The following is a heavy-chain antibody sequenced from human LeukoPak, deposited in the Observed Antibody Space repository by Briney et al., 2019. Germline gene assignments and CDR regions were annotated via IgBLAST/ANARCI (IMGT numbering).Heavy chain of an antibody. Sequence: SETLSLTCAVYGGSFSGYYWSWIRQPPGKGLEWIGEINHSGSTNYNPSLKSRVTISVDTSKNQFSLKLSSVTAADTAVSYCARGGRDGYHYWGQGTLVTVSS. V-gene: IGHV4-34*01. J-gene: IGHJ4*02. CDR1: GGSFSGYY. CDR2: INHSGST. CDR3: ARGGRDGYHY. D-gene: IGHD5-24*01.